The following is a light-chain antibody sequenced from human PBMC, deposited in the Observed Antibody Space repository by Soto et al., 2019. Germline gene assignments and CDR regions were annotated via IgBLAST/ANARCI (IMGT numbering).Light chain of an antibody. CDR2: QDS. J-gene: IGLJ2*01. Sequence: SYELTQPPSVSVSPGQTASITCSGDKLGNKYACWYQQKPGQSTVLVIYQDSKRPSVITERFSGSNSGNTATLTISGTQAMDEADYYCQAWDSSTYVVFGGGTKLTFL. CDR1: KLGNKY. CDR3: QAWDSSTYVV. V-gene: IGLV3-1*01.